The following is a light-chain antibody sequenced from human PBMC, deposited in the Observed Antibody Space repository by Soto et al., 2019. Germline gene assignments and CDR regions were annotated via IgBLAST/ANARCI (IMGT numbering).Light chain of an antibody. J-gene: IGLJ3*02. V-gene: IGLV1-51*01. Sequence: QSVLTQPPSVSAAPGQKVTMSCSGSSSNIGNNFVAWYQQLPGTAPKLLIYDDTKQPYGIPGRFSASKSGTSATLGITGLQTGDEADYYCGAWDRSLGVVVFGGGTKLTVL. CDR1: SSNIGNNF. CDR3: GAWDRSLGVVV. CDR2: DDT.